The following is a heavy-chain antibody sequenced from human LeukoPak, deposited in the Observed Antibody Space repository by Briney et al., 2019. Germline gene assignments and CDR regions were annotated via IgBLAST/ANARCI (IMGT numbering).Heavy chain of an antibody. CDR2: INHSGST. J-gene: IGHJ5*02. CDR1: GGSFSGYY. Sequence: PSETLSLTCAVYGGSFSGYYWSWIRQPPGKGLEWLGEINHSGSTNYNPSLKSRVTISVDTSKNQFSLKLSSVTAADTAVYYCARGRYYYGPGSYQGWFDPWGQGTLVTVSS. CDR3: ARGRYYYGPGSYQGWFDP. V-gene: IGHV4-34*01. D-gene: IGHD3-10*01.